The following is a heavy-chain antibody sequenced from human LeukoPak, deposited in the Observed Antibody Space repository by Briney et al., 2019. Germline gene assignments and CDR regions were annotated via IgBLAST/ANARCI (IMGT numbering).Heavy chain of an antibody. J-gene: IGHJ6*02. Sequence: ASVKVSCKASGYTFTGYYMHWVRQAPGQGLEWMGRINPNSGGTNYAQKFQGRVTITRDTSASTAYMELSSLRSEDTAVYYCARIGYSSTNYYYGMDVWGQGTTVTVSS. V-gene: IGHV1-2*06. CDR2: INPNSGGT. CDR3: ARIGYSSTNYYYGMDV. D-gene: IGHD6-13*01. CDR1: GYTFTGYY.